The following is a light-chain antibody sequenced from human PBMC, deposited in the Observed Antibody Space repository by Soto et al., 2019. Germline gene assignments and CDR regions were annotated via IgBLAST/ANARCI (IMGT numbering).Light chain of an antibody. CDR1: QSVSSN. Sequence: EIVMTQSPASLSVSPGEIATLSCRASQSVSSNLAWYQQKPGQAPRLLIYGASTRATGVPARFSGSGSGTDFTLTIRSLEPEDFAVYYCQQSSNWLPITCGQGKRRAIK. CDR2: GAS. J-gene: IGKJ5*01. V-gene: IGKV3-15*01. CDR3: QQSSNWLPIT.